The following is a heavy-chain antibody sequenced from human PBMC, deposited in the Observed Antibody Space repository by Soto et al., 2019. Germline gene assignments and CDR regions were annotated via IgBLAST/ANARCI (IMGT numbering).Heavy chain of an antibody. D-gene: IGHD3-22*01. CDR3: TRDSSGRIDY. CDR1: GFTFSSYG. CDR2: IWYDGSNK. J-gene: IGHJ4*02. Sequence: GGSLRLSSAASGFTFSSYGMHWVRQAPGKGLEWVAVIWYDGSNKYYADSVKGRFTISRDNSKNTLYLQMNSLRAEDTAVYYCTRDSSGRIDYWGQGTLVTVSS. V-gene: IGHV3-33*01.